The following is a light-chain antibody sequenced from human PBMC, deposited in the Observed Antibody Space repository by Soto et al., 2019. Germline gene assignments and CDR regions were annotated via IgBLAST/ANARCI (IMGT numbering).Light chain of an antibody. Sequence: QSALTQPPSVSGSPGQSVTISCTGTSSDVGSYNRVSWYQQPPGTAPKLIIYEVSNRPSGVLDRFFGSKSGNTASLTISGLQAEDEADYYCSSFTSSNTWVFGGGTKLTVL. CDR3: SSFTSSNTWV. J-gene: IGLJ3*02. V-gene: IGLV2-18*02. CDR2: EVS. CDR1: SSDVGSYNR.